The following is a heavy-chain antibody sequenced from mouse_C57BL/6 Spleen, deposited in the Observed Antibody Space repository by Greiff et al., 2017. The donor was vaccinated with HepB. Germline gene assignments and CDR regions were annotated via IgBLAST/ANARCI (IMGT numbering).Heavy chain of an antibody. CDR3: AREGVTTEMDY. D-gene: IGHD1-1*01. CDR2: ISYDGSN. V-gene: IGHV3-6*01. Sequence: EVKLMESGPGLVKPSQSLSLTCSVTGYSITSGYYWNWIRQFPGNKLEWMGYISYDGSNNYNPSLKNRISITRDTSKNQFFLKLNSVTTEDTATYYCAREGVTTEMDYWGQGTSVTVSS. J-gene: IGHJ4*01. CDR1: GYSITSGYY.